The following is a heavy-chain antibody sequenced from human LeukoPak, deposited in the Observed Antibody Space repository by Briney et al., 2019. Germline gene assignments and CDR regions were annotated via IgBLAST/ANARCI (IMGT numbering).Heavy chain of an antibody. CDR2: IKQDGNEK. J-gene: IGHJ4*02. CDR1: GFTSSNYW. CDR3: ASGFDSRFFDK. Sequence: PGGSLRLSCAASGFTSSNYWMTWVRQAPGKGLEWVANIKQDGNEKYYVDSVKGRFTISRDNAKNSLHLQMNSLRAEDTAVYYCASGFDSRFFDKWGQGTLVTVSS. V-gene: IGHV3-7*01. D-gene: IGHD3-22*01.